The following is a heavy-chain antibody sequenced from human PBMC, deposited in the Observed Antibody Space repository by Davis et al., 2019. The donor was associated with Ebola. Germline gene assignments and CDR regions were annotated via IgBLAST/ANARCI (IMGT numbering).Heavy chain of an antibody. Sequence: GGSLRLSCPASGFPASSNYMSWVRQAPGKGLEWVSVIYSGGHTYYADSVKGRFTISRDNSKNTLYLQMNSLRAEDTAVYYCARDQNCYDSSGYYNAFDIWGQGTMVTVSS. CDR3: ARDQNCYDSSGYYNAFDI. J-gene: IGHJ3*02. CDR2: IYSGGHT. V-gene: IGHV3-66*01. CDR1: GFPASSNY. D-gene: IGHD3-22*01.